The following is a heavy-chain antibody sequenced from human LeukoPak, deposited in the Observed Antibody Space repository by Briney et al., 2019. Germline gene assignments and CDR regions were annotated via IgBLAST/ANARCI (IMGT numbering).Heavy chain of an antibody. V-gene: IGHV1-18*01. Sequence: ASVTVSCKASGYTFTSYGISWVRQAPGQGLEWMGWISAYNGNTNYAQKLQGRVTMTTDTSMSTAYMELRSLRSDDTAVYYCARVKDPASSYYYGMDVWGQGTTVTVSS. CDR2: ISAYNGNT. CDR1: GYTFTSYG. D-gene: IGHD2-15*01. CDR3: ARVKDPASSYYYGMDV. J-gene: IGHJ6*02.